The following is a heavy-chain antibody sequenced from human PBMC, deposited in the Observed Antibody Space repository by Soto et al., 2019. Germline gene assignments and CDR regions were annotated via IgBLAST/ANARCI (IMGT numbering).Heavy chain of an antibody. CDR2: FDPEDGET. Sequence: ASVKVSCKVSGYTLTELSMHWVRQAPGKGLEWMGGFDPEDGETIYAQKFQGRVTMTEDTSTDTAYMELSSLRSEDTAVYYCATGVPGIVGANGAASWFDPWGQRTLVTVSS. J-gene: IGHJ5*02. V-gene: IGHV1-24*01. CDR1: GYTLTELS. CDR3: ATGVPGIVGANGAASWFDP. D-gene: IGHD1-26*01.